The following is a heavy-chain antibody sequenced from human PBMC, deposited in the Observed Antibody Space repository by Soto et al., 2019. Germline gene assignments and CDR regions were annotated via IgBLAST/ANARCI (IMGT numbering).Heavy chain of an antibody. CDR3: ARAPDS. CDR1: GGSISARHTY. CDR2: FYDSGST. J-gene: IGHJ4*02. V-gene: IGHV4-39*01. Sequence: SETLSLTCTVSGGSISARHTYCGWIRQPPGKGLEWIGSFYDSGSTYYNPSLKSRVYISVDSSKNQFSLTLASLTAADTAVYYCARAPDSWGQGTLVTVSS.